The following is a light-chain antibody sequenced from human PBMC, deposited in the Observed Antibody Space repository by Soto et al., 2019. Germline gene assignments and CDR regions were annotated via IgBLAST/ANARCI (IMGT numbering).Light chain of an antibody. V-gene: IGKV2-28*01. Sequence: DIVMTQSPISLPVTPGEPASISCRSSQSLRHHNGYNYLDWYLQKPGQSRQVLIYLGTNRASGVPDRVSGSGSGTVFTLKISRVEAEDVEVYYCIQTLQAPYAFGQGTKLGIK. CDR3: IQTLQAPYA. CDR1: QSLRHHNGYNY. CDR2: LGT. J-gene: IGKJ2*01.